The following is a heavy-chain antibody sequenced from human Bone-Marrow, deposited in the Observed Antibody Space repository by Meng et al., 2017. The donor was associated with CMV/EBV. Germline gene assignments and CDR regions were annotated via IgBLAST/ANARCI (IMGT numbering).Heavy chain of an antibody. CDR1: GGSISSSSYY. CDR2: IYFSGST. CDR3: ASLPIDNRDGYNHFDD. D-gene: IGHD5-24*01. J-gene: IGHJ4*02. Sequence: SETLSLTCTVSGGSISSSSYYWGWIRQPPGKGLEWIGNIYFSGSTYYNPSLKSRVTISVDTSKNQFSLKLSSVTAADTAVYYCASLPIDNRDGYNHFDDWGQGTLVTVSS. V-gene: IGHV4-39*01.